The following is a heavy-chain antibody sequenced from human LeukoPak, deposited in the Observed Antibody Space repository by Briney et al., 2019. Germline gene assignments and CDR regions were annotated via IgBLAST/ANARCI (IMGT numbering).Heavy chain of an antibody. CDR3: ARVWSSRKAFDI. J-gene: IGHJ3*02. D-gene: IGHD3-16*01. CDR2: IYYSGST. Sequence: SETLSLTCTVSGGSISYYYWSCIRQPPGKGLELIGYIYYSGSTNYSPSLKSRVTISVDTSKNQFSLKLTSVTAADTAVYYCARVWSSRKAFDIWGQGTMVTVSS. CDR1: GGSISYYY. V-gene: IGHV4-59*01.